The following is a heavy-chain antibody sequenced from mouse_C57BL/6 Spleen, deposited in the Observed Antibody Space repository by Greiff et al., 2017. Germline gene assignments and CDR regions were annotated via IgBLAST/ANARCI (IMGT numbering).Heavy chain of an antibody. V-gene: IGHV5-4*01. Sequence: EVQLVESGGGLVKPGGSLKLSCAASGFTFSSYAMSWVRQTPEKRLEWVATISEGGSYTYYPANVKGRFTISRDNAKNNLYLQMSHLKSEDTAMYYCARGTIYYEYYCDYWGQGTTLTVSS. CDR1: GFTFSSYA. CDR2: ISEGGSYT. J-gene: IGHJ2*01. CDR3: ARGTIYYEYYCDY. D-gene: IGHD2-4*01.